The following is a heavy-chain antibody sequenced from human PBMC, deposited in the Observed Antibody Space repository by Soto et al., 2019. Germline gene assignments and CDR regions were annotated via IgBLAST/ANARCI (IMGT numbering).Heavy chain of an antibody. J-gene: IGHJ4*02. CDR2: IFPGSGGT. CDR1: GYTFNTYG. V-gene: IGHV1-2*02. D-gene: IGHD6-25*01. Sequence: ASVKVSCKTSGYTFNTYGINWVRQAPGQGLELMGWIFPGSGGTNYAQKFQGRVTMTRDTSINTAYMELSRLTSDDTGVYYCAREWQRGTDYWGQGALVTVSS. CDR3: AREWQRGTDY.